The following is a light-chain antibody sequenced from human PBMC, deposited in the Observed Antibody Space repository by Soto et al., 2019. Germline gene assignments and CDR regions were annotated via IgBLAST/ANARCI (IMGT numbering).Light chain of an antibody. CDR2: DVS. Sequence: QSALTQPASVSGSPGQSITISCTGTSSDVGEYNSVSWYQQHPGKAPKVMIYDVSNRPSGVSNRFSGSKSGNTASLTISGLQAEDEADYYCSSYTTSSTLFGGGTKLTVL. CDR3: SSYTTSSTL. CDR1: SSDVGEYNS. J-gene: IGLJ2*01. V-gene: IGLV2-14*01.